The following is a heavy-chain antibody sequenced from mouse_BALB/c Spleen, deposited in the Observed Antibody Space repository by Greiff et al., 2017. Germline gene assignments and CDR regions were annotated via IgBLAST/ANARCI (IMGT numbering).Heavy chain of an antibody. CDR1: GFTFSDYY. D-gene: IGHD2-14*01. CDR3: ARAYYRYDGYFDY. V-gene: IGHV5-4*02. Sequence: EVKLMESGGGLVKPGGSLKLSCAASGFTFSDYYMYWVRQTPEKRLEWVATISDGGSYTYYPDSVKGRFTISRDNAKNNLYLQMSSLKSEDTAMYYCARAYYRYDGYFDYWGQGTTLTVSS. CDR2: ISDGGSYT. J-gene: IGHJ2*01.